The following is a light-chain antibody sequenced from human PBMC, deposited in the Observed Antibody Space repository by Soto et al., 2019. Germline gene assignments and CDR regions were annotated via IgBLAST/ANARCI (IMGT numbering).Light chain of an antibody. V-gene: IGKV1-12*01. Sequence: DIQMTQTQSSVSASVGDRVTITCRASQDISSWLAWYQQKPGTPPKLLIYAASSLQSGVPSRFSGSGFGTDFTLAISSLQREDFATCYCQQGDSFPITCGQGTRLEIK. CDR1: QDISSW. CDR3: QQGDSFPIT. CDR2: AAS. J-gene: IGKJ5*01.